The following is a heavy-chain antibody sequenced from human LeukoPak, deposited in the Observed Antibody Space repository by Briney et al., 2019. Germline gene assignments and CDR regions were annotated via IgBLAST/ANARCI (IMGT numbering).Heavy chain of an antibody. J-gene: IGHJ4*02. CDR3: ASLGGSCYSSIVGATWCPGGSIDY. Sequence: SETLSLTCTVSGGSISSSSYYWGWIRQPPGKGLEWIGSIYYSGSTYYNPSLKSRVTISVDTSKNQFSLKLSSVTAADTAVYYCASLGGSCYSSIVGATWCPGGSIDYWGQGTLVTVSS. D-gene: IGHD2-15*01. CDR1: GGSISSSSYY. V-gene: IGHV4-39*01. CDR2: IYYSGST.